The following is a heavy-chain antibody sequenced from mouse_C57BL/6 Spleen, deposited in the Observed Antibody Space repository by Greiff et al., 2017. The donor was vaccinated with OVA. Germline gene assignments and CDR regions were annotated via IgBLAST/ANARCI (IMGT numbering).Heavy chain of an antibody. V-gene: IGHV5-6*02. CDR1: GFTFSSYG. D-gene: IGHD2-3*01. Sequence: EVKLVESGGDLVKPGGSLKLSCAASGFTFSSYGMSWVRQTPDKRLEWVATISSGGSYTYYPDSVKGRFTISRDNAKNTLYLQMSSLKSEDTAMYYCARFPYDYSDYWGRGTTLTVSS. J-gene: IGHJ2*01. CDR2: ISSGGSYT. CDR3: ARFPYDYSDY.